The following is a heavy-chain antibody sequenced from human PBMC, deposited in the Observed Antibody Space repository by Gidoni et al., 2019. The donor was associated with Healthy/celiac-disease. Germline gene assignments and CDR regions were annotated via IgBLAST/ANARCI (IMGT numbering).Heavy chain of an antibody. D-gene: IGHD6-19*01. CDR1: GFTFRSYE. CDR2: ISSSGSTI. J-gene: IGHJ4*02. Sequence: EVQLVESGGGLVQPGGSLRLSCAASGFTFRSYEMNWVRQAPGKGLEWVSYISSSGSTIYYADSVKGRFTISRDNAKNSLYLQMNSLRAEDTAVYYCARSRMGYSSGWYYFDYWGQGTLVTVSS. CDR3: ARSRMGYSSGWYYFDY. V-gene: IGHV3-48*03.